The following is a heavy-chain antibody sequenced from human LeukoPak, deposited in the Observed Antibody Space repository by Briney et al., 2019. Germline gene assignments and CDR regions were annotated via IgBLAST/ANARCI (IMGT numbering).Heavy chain of an antibody. CDR2: ISSSSSYR. CDR1: GFTLSSYS. D-gene: IGHD3-22*01. V-gene: IGHV3-21*01. J-gene: IGHJ4*02. CDR3: ARDPHEADYDSSGYYYEKYYFDY. Sequence: GGSLRLSCAASGFTLSSYSMNWVRQAPGKGLEWVSSISSSSSYRYYADSVKGRFTISRDNAKNSLYLQMNSLRAEDTAVYYCARDPHEADYDSSGYYYEKYYFDYWGQGTLVTVSS.